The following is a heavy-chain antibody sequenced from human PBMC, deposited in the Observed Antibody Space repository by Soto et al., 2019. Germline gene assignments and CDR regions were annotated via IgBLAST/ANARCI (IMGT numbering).Heavy chain of an antibody. Sequence: AESLRLSCAASGFTFSDYYMSWFRHAPGKGLEWVSVIYSGGSTYYADSVKGRFTISSDNSKNTLYLQMNSLRAEDTAVYYCATASGYSGYDANHWG. CDR2: IYSGGST. CDR1: GFTFSDYY. D-gene: IGHD5-12*01. J-gene: IGHJ1*01. CDR3: ATASGYSGYDANH. V-gene: IGHV3-53*01.